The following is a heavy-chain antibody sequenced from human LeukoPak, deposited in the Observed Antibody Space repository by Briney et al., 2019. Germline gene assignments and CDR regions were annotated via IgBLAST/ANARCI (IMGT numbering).Heavy chain of an antibody. CDR3: ARDFRCGGGSCYSLFGAFDI. D-gene: IGHD2-15*01. Sequence: KSSETLSLTCTVSGGSISSYYWSWIRQPAGKGLEWIGRIYTSGSTNYNPSLKSRVTMSVDTSKNQFSLKLSSVTAADTAVYYCARDFRCGGGSCYSLFGAFDIWGQGTMVTVSS. V-gene: IGHV4-4*07. CDR1: GGSISSYY. J-gene: IGHJ3*02. CDR2: IYTSGST.